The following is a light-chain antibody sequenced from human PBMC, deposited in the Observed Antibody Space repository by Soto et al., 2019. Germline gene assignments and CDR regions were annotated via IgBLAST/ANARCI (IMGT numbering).Light chain of an antibody. CDR3: GTWDSSLSAV. CDR1: NSDIGDNY. Sequence: QAVVTQPPSVSAAPGQKVTISCSGSNSDIGDNYVSWYQQLPGTAPKLLIYDNKKRPSGIPDRFSASRSGSSATLVITGLQAGDEAHYYCGTWDSSLSAVFGGGTKLTVL. V-gene: IGLV1-51*01. J-gene: IGLJ2*01. CDR2: DNK.